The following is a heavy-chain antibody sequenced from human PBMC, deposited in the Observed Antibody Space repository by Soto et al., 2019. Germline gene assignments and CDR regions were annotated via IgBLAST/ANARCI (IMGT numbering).Heavy chain of an antibody. V-gene: IGHV1-24*01. CDR1: GSTLTELS. Sequence: ASVKVSCKVSGSTLTELSMHWVRQAPGKGLEWMGGFDPEDGETIYAQKFQGRVTMTEDTSTDTAYMELSSLRSEDTDVYYCATRGIAAAGYSPNYYYYGMDVWGQGTTVTVSS. D-gene: IGHD6-13*01. CDR3: ATRGIAAAGYSPNYYYYGMDV. CDR2: FDPEDGET. J-gene: IGHJ6*02.